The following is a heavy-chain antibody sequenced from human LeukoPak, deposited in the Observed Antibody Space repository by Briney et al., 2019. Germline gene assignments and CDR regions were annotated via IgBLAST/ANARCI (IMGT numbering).Heavy chain of an antibody. D-gene: IGHD3-10*01. J-gene: IGHJ4*02. V-gene: IGHV4-39*07. CDR1: GGSISTSSYY. CDR2: IFYSGST. Sequence: SETLSLTCTVSGGSISTSSYYLRWVRQPPGKGLEWIGNIFYSGSTYYSPSLKSRVTVSDDKSKNQFSLRLSSVTAADTAVYYCARIFRGAYLDYWGQGTLVTVSS. CDR3: ARIFRGAYLDY.